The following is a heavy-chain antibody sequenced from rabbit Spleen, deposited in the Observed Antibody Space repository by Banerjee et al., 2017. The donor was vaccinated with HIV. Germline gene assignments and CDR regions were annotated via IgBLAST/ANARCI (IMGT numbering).Heavy chain of an antibody. V-gene: IGHV1S45*01. CDR3: ARVGSGRVNDYKDL. CDR1: GFSFSSSYD. Sequence: QEQLVESGGGLVKPGASLTLTCTASGFSFSSSYDMCWVRQAPGKGLEWIGCIYTGNGKTYYASWAKGRFTISKSSSTTVTLQMTSLTAADTATYFCARVGSGRVNDYKDLWGPGTLVTVS. CDR2: IYTGNGKT. J-gene: IGHJ4*01. D-gene: IGHD1-1*01.